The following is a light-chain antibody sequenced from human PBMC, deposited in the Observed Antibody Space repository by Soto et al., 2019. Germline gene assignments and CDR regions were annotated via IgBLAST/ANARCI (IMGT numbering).Light chain of an antibody. V-gene: IGLV3-1*01. J-gene: IGLJ1*01. CDR1: KLGDKY. CDR2: QDS. Sequence: SYELTQPPSVSVSPGQTASITCSGDKLGDKYACWYQQKPGQSPVLVIYQDSKRPSGIPERFSGSNSGNTATLTISGTQAMDEADYYCQAWDSSPFFGTGTKLTVL. CDR3: QAWDSSPF.